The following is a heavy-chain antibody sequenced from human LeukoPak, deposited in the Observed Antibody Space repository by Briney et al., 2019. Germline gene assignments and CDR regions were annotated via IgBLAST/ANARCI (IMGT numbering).Heavy chain of an antibody. V-gene: IGHV4-61*02. J-gene: IGHJ4*02. CDR2: IYTSGIA. CDR1: GGSISSGTYY. D-gene: IGHD2-21*01. CDR3: AREFHY. Sequence: KASETLSLTCTVSGGSISSGTYYWSWIRQPAGKGLEWIGRIYTSGIANYNPSLKSRVTISVDTSKNQFSLKLSSVTAADTAVYYCAREFHYWGQGTLVTVSS.